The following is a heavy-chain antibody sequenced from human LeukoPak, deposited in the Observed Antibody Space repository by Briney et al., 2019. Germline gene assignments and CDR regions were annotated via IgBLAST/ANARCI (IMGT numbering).Heavy chain of an antibody. CDR3: ARGGNEVVADAEYFQH. CDR2: INPQSGGT. J-gene: IGHJ1*01. CDR1: GYTFTGYY. Sequence: GASVKVSCKPSGYTFTGYYIQWVRQAPGQGLEWMGWINPQSGGTNYAQKFQGRVTMTRDTSISTAYMELSRLRSDDTAVYYCARGGNEVVADAEYFQHWGQGTLVTVSS. D-gene: IGHD3-22*01. V-gene: IGHV1-2*02.